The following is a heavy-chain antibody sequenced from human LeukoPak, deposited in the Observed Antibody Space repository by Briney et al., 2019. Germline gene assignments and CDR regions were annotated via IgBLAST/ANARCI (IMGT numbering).Heavy chain of an antibody. CDR1: GGSISSYY. CDR2: IRYSGST. CDR3: ARVYYDSSGHLDY. D-gene: IGHD3-22*01. J-gene: IGHJ4*02. V-gene: IGHV4-39*01. Sequence: SETLSLTCTVSGGSISSYYWSWIRQPPGKGLEWIGSIRYSGSTYNNPSLKSRVTISVDTSKNQFSLKLTSVTAADTAVYYCARVYYDSSGHLDYWGQGTLVTVSS.